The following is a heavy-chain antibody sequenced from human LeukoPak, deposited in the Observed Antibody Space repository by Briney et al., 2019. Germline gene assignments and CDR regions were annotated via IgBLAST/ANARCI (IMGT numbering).Heavy chain of an antibody. CDR1: GFTFSSYA. J-gene: IGHJ6*03. CDR2: ISYDGSNK. Sequence: GRSLRLSCAASGFTFSSYAVHWVRQAPGKGLEWVAVISYDGSNKYYADSVKGRFTISRDNSKNTLYLQMNSLRAEDTAVYYCAKVGITTAVAGTYYYYYMDVWGKGTTVTVSS. V-gene: IGHV3-30*04. CDR3: AKVGITTAVAGTYYYYYMDV. D-gene: IGHD6-19*01.